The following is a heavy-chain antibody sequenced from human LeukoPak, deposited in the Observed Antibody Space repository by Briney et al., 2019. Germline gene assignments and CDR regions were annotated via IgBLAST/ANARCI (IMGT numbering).Heavy chain of an antibody. V-gene: IGHV4-30-2*01. D-gene: IGHD3-22*01. Sequence: SQTLSLTCAVSGGSISGGGYSWSWIRQPPGKGLEWIGYIYHSGSTYYNPSLKSRVTISVDRSKNQFSLKLSSVTAADTAVYYCARGPWGHGGYYGYWGQGTLVTVSS. CDR1: GGSISGGGYS. J-gene: IGHJ4*02. CDR3: ARGPWGHGGYYGY. CDR2: IYHSGST.